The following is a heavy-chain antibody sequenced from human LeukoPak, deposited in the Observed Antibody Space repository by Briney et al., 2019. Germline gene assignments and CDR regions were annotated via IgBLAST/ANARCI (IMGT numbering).Heavy chain of an antibody. CDR1: GLNVSDCA. CDR2: IYENGGTT. D-gene: IGHD2-21*01. V-gene: IGHV3-23*01. Sequence: GGSLRLSCTGSGLNVSDCAVNWVRQAPGRGLEFVSGIYENGGTTYYADSVKGRFSISRDNSKNTLYLQMDSLRGEDTAVYYCAKDFRIGYSAHFDYWGQGALVTVSS. CDR3: AKDFRIGYSAHFDY. J-gene: IGHJ4*02.